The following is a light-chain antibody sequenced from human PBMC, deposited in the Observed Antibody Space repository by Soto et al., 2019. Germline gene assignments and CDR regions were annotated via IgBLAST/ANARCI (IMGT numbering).Light chain of an antibody. V-gene: IGLV3-21*04. CDR1: NIGSKS. J-gene: IGLJ2*01. CDR2: YDS. Sequence: SYELTQPPSVSVATGKTARITCGGNNIGSKSVHWYQQTPGQAPVLVIYYDSDRPSGIPEQFSCSKSGNTVSLTNRGVEAGDEADYYCQVWDSSSAWVFCRGTKHTVL. CDR3: QVWDSSSAWV.